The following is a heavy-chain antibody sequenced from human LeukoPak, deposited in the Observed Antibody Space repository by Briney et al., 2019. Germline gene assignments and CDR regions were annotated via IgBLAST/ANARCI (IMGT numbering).Heavy chain of an antibody. V-gene: IGHV3-66*01. D-gene: IGHD1-26*01. CDR2: TYSGGST. CDR1: GFTFSSYA. Sequence: GGSLRLSCAASGFTFSSYAVSWVRQAPGEELEWVSVTYSGGSTYYADSVKGRCTISRYNSKNTLYLQMNSLRGEDTAVYYCTSGIRAFDNWGQGTLVTVSA. J-gene: IGHJ4*02. CDR3: TSGIRAFDN.